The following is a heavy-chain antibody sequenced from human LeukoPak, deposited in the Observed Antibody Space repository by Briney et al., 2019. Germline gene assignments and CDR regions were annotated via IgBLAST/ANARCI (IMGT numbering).Heavy chain of an antibody. CDR3: AKDSGSYLGPYAFDI. CDR1: GFTFSSYA. J-gene: IGHJ3*02. D-gene: IGHD1-26*01. Sequence: PGGSLRLSCAASGFTFSSYAMSWVRQAPGKGLEWVSAISGSGGSTYYAGSVKGRFTISRDNSKNTLYLQMNSLRAEDTAVYYCAKDSGSYLGPYAFDIWGQGTMVTVSS. CDR2: ISGSGGST. V-gene: IGHV3-23*01.